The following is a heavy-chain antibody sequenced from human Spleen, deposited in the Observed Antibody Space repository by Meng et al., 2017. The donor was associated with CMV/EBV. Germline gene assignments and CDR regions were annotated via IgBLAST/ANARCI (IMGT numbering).Heavy chain of an antibody. CDR2: MNPQSGNK. V-gene: IGHV1-8*03. Sequence: ASGYTFSSYDINWVRQANGQGLEWMGWMNPQSGNKGYAQNFQGRITITRNTPRNTVYMELSSLKSEDTAVYYCARGIVGATPNFDYWGQGTLVTVSS. CDR1: GYTFSSYD. CDR3: ARGIVGATPNFDY. D-gene: IGHD1-26*01. J-gene: IGHJ4*02.